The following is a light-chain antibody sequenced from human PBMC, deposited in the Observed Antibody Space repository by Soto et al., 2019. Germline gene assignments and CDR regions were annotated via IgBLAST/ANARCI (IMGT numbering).Light chain of an antibody. CDR2: GNT. Sequence: QSVLTQPPSVSGAPGQRVTISCTGSSSNIGAGYDVHWYQQLPGRAPKLLIYGNTNRPSGVPDRFSGSKSGTSASLAITGLQAEDEADYYRLSFDSSLSLVFGGGTKLTVL. J-gene: IGLJ2*01. CDR1: SSNIGAGYD. V-gene: IGLV1-40*01. CDR3: LSFDSSLSLV.